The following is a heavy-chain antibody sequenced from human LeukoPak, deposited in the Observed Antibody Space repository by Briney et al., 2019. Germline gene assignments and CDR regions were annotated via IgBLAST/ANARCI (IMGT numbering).Heavy chain of an antibody. CDR2: ISSSSSYI. CDR3: ARGKDSAFGY. CDR1: GFTFSNYS. Sequence: GGSLRLSCAASGFTFSNYSMNWVRQAPGKGLEWVSSISSSSSYIYYADSVKGRFTISRDNAKNSLYLQMNSLRAEDTAVYYCARGKDSAFGYWGQGTLVTVSS. V-gene: IGHV3-21*01. J-gene: IGHJ4*02. D-gene: IGHD2-15*01.